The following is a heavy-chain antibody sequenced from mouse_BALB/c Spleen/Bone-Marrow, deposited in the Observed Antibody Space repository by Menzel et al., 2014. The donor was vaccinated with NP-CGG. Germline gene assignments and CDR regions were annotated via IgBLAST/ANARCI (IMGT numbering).Heavy chain of an antibody. CDR1: GFNIKDTY. V-gene: IGHV14-3*02. D-gene: IGHD2-3*01. Sequence: EVKLQESGAELVKPGASVKLSCTASGFNIKDTYMHWVKQRPEQGLEWIGRIDPANGNTKYDPKFQGKATITAVTSSNTACLQLSSLTSEDTAVYYCARRGDGYYAWFAYWGQGTLVTVSA. J-gene: IGHJ3*01. CDR3: ARRGDGYYAWFAY. CDR2: IDPANGNT.